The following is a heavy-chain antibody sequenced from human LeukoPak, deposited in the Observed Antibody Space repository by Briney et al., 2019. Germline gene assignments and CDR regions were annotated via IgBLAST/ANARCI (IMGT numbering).Heavy chain of an antibody. CDR3: TTEAAAAGLYYYYGMDV. V-gene: IGHV3-15*01. J-gene: IGHJ6*02. CDR2: IKSKTDGGTT. D-gene: IGHD6-13*01. CDR1: GFTFSNAW. Sequence: GGSLRLSCAASGFTFSNAWMSWVRQAPGKGLEWVGRIKSKTDGGTTDYAAPVKGRFIISRDDSKNTLYLQMNSLKTEDTAVYYCTTEAAAAGLYYYYGMDVWGQGTTVTVSS.